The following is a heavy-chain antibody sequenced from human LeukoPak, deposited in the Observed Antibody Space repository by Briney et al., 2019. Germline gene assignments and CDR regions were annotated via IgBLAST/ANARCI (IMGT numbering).Heavy chain of an antibody. CDR2: INHSGST. CDR1: GGSFSGYY. CDR3: ARTAPRTFGGYYYPSSRYYYYMDV. V-gene: IGHV4-34*01. D-gene: IGHD3-22*01. J-gene: IGHJ6*03. Sequence: SETLSLTCAVYGGSFSGYYWSWIRQPPGKGLEWIGEINHSGSTNYNPSLKSRVTISVDTSKNQFSLKLSSVTAVDTAVYYCARTAPRTFGGYYYPSSRYYYYMDVWGKGTTVTVSS.